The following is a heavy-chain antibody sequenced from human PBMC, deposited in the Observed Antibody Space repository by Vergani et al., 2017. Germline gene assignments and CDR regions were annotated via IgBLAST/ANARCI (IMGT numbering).Heavy chain of an antibody. CDR1: GFPLSTSGMR. D-gene: IGHD3-22*01. CDR3: ARIWGSGYYYGGFDI. CDR2: IDWDDDK. V-gene: IGHV2-70*04. Sequence: QVTLKESGPALVKPTQTLTLPCTFSGFPLSTSGMRVNWIRQPPGKALEWLARIDWDDDKFYSTSLKTRLTISKDTSKNQVVLTMTNMGPVDTATYYCARIWGSGYYYGGFDIWGQGTMVTVSS. J-gene: IGHJ3*02.